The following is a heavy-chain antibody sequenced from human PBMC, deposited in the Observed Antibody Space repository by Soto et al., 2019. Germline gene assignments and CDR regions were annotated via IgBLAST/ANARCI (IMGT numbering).Heavy chain of an antibody. D-gene: IGHD6-6*01. J-gene: IGHJ4*02. V-gene: IGHV4-59*02. Sequence: QVQLQELGPGLVKPSETLSLTCTVSGGSVSSYYWSWIRQPPGKGLEWIGYIYYSGSTNYNPSLKSRVTISVDTSKNQFSLKLSSVTAADTAVYYCARESSSALFDYWGQGTLVTVSS. CDR2: IYYSGST. CDR3: ARESSSALFDY. CDR1: GGSVSSYY.